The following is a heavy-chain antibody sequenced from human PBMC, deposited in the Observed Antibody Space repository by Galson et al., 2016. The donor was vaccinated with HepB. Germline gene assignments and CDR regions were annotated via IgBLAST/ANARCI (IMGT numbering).Heavy chain of an antibody. CDR2: VNDSGST. Sequence: SETLSLTCTVSAGSVSSGGYYWNWIRQPPGKGLEWIGEVNDSGSTNCNPSLKSRVTISLDTSKNQFSLKLSSVTAADTAVFYCARGLVVSAGGDAFDIWGQGTTVTVSS. D-gene: IGHD2-2*01. V-gene: IGHV4-61*08. J-gene: IGHJ3*02. CDR1: AGSVSSGGYY. CDR3: ARGLVVSAGGDAFDI.